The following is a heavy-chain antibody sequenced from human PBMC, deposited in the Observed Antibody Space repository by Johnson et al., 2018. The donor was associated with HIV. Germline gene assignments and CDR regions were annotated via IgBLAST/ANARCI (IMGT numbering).Heavy chain of an antibody. CDR3: ARDLFVLYVPGDAFDI. D-gene: IGHD3-16*01. CDR2: INWNGGRT. CDR1: GFTFDDYG. J-gene: IGHJ3*02. V-gene: IGHV3-20*04. Sequence: EVQVVESGGGVIRPGGSLRLSCAASGFTFDDYGMSWVRQVPGKGLEWVSGINWNGGRTGYADSVKGRFTVSRDNSKNTLYLQMDSLRAEDTAVYYCARDLFVLYVPGDAFDIWGQGTMVTVSS.